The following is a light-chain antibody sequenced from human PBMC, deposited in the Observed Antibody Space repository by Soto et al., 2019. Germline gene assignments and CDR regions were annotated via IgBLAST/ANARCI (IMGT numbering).Light chain of an antibody. CDR2: DVS. Sequence: SVVTQPCCEAGSPSQAAAFSYTKTSNDVGGYTYVSWYQQHPGKAPKFIIYDVSNRPSGVSNRFSGSKSGNTASLTISGLQSEDEADYYCSSYTTSNTRQIVFGTGTEV. J-gene: IGLJ1*01. CDR1: SNDVGGYTY. V-gene: IGLV2-14*01. CDR3: SSYTTSNTRQIV.